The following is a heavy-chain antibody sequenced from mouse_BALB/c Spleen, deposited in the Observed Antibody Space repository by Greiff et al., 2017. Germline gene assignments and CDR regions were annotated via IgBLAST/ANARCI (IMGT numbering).Heavy chain of an antibody. J-gene: IGHJ4*01. CDR2: IDPSDSYT. Sequence: QVQLQQSGAELVKPGASVKLSCKASGYTFTSYWMHWVKQRPGQGLEWIGEIDPSDSYTNYNQKFKGKATLTVDKSSSTAYMQLSSLTSEDSAVYYCATYGYGAMDYWGQGTSVTVSS. CDR1: GYTFTSYW. V-gene: IGHV1-69*02. D-gene: IGHD1-2*01. CDR3: ATYGYGAMDY.